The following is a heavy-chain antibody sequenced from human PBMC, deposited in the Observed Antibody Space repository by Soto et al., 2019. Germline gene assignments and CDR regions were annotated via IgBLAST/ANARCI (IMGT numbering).Heavy chain of an antibody. CDR2: ISAYNGNT. J-gene: IGHJ6*03. D-gene: IGHD2-2*01. CDR3: ARVGYCSSTSCYGEDYYYYMDV. CDR1: GYTFTSYG. Sequence: QVKLVQSGAEVKKPGASVKVSCQASGYTFTSYGISWVRQAPGQGLEWMGWISAYNGNTNYAQKLQGRVPMTTDTSTSTAYMELRSLRSDDTAVYYCARVGYCSSTSCYGEDYYYYMDVWGKGTTGTVSS. V-gene: IGHV1-18*01.